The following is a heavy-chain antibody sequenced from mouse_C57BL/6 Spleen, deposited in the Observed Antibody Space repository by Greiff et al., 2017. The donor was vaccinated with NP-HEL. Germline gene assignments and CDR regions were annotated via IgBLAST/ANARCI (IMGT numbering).Heavy chain of an antibody. V-gene: IGHV1-64*01. Sequence: VQLQQSGAELVKPGASVKLSCKASGYTFTSYWMHWVKQRPGHGLEWIGMIHPNSGSTNYHEEFKSKATLTGDKSSIPAYMQLSSLTSEDSAVYYWARGRRLPAYWGQGTLVTVAA. CDR2: IHPNSGST. CDR1: GYTFTSYW. J-gene: IGHJ3*01. CDR3: ARGRRLPAY. D-gene: IGHD3-2*02.